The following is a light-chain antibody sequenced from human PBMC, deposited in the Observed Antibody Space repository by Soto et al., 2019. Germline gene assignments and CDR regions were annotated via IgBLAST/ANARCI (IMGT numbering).Light chain of an antibody. CDR3: CSYAGSSLWV. V-gene: IGLV2-11*01. CDR1: SSDVGVYNY. CDR2: DVI. J-gene: IGLJ3*02. Sequence: QSALTQPRSVSGSPGQSVTISCTRTSSDVGVYNYVSWYQQHPGKAPQLVIYDVIKRPSGVPYRFSGSKSGNTASQTISALQAEDEADYYCCSYAGSSLWVFGGGTKLTVL.